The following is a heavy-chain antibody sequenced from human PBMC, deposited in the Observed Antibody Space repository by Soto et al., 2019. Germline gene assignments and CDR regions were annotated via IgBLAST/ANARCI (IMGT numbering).Heavy chain of an antibody. D-gene: IGHD4-17*01. Sequence: QVQLVQSGAEVKRPGASVKVSCKASGYTFTGYAFSWVRQAPGQGLEWMGWISAYSGHTVYSQKFQDRVTMTTDPSTTTTYLEVRSLGSDDTAVYYCARCSRDYSDDGVCLKYWDQGTLVTVS. V-gene: IGHV1-18*01. CDR3: ARCSRDYSDDGVCLKY. CDR2: ISAYSGHT. J-gene: IGHJ1*01. CDR1: GYTFTGYA.